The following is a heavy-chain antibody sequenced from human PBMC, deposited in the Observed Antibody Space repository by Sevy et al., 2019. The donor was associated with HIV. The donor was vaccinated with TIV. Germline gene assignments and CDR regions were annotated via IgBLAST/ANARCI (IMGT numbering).Heavy chain of an antibody. D-gene: IGHD5-18*01. J-gene: IGHJ3*02. V-gene: IGHV4-39*01. Sequence: SETLALTCTVPGGSISSSSYYWGWIRQPPGKGLEWIGGIYYSGSTYYNPSLKSPVTIPVDTSKNQFSLKLSFVTAADTAVYYWARHLVDTAMLGPPVAFDIWGQGTMVTVSS. CDR1: GGSISSSSYY. CDR3: ARHLVDTAMLGPPVAFDI. CDR2: IYYSGST.